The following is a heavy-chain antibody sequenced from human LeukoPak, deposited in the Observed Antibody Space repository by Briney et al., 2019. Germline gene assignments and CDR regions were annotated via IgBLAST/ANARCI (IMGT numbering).Heavy chain of an antibody. CDR1: GYTFTGYY. Sequence: ASVKVSCKASGYTFTGYYMHWVRQAPGQGLEWMGWINSNSGGTNYAQKFQGRVTMTRDTSISTAYMELSRLRSDDTAVYYCARVVVITGNWFDPWGQGTLVTVSS. J-gene: IGHJ5*02. D-gene: IGHD3-22*01. CDR2: INSNSGGT. V-gene: IGHV1-2*02. CDR3: ARVVVITGNWFDP.